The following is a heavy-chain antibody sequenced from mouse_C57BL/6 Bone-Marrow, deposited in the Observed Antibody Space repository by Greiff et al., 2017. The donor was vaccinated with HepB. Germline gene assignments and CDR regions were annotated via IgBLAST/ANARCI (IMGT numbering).Heavy chain of an antibody. CDR1: GYSITSGYY. CDR3: AREDGNYRFFDY. CDR2: ISYDGSN. Sequence: EVQLQESGPGLVKPSQSLSLTCSVTGYSITSGYYWNWIRQFPGNKLEWMGYISYDGSNNYNPSLKNRISITRDTSKNQFFLKLNSVTTEDTATYYCAREDGNYRFFDYWGQGTTLTVSS. V-gene: IGHV3-6*01. J-gene: IGHJ2*01. D-gene: IGHD2-1*01.